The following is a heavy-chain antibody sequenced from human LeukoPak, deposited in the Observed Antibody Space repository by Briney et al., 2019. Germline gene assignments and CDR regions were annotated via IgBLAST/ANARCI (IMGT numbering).Heavy chain of an antibody. D-gene: IGHD3-3*01. CDR1: GLTFSSHG. CDR2: IWYDGSNK. CDR3: ARAGTYYDFWSGSQYNWFDP. V-gene: IGHV3-33*01. J-gene: IGHJ5*02. Sequence: GRSLTLSCAASGLTFSSHGMHWVRQAPDKGREWVAVIWYDGSNKYYADSVKGRFTISRDNSKNTLYLQMNSVRDEDTAVYYCARAGTYYDFWSGSQYNWFDPGGQGTLVTVSS.